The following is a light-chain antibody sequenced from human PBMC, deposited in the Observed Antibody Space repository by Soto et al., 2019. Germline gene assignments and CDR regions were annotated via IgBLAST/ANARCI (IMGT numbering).Light chain of an antibody. CDR3: QQYNDYSMT. CDR2: KAS. Sequence: DIQMTQSPSTLSGSVGDRVTITCRASQTISSWLAWYQQEPGNAPKLLIYKASTLQSGVPSRFSGSGSGTEFTLTISSLQPDDFATYYCQQYNDYSMTFGQGTKVDIK. V-gene: IGKV1-5*03. CDR1: QTISSW. J-gene: IGKJ1*01.